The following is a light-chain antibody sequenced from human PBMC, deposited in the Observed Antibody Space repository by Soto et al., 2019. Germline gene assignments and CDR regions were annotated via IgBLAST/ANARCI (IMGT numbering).Light chain of an antibody. Sequence: EIVLTQSPGTLSLSPGERATLSCRASQSVSSSYLGWYQQKPGQAPRLLIYGASSRATGIPDRFSGSGSGTDFTLTISRLEPEDSAVYYCQQYGGSSLYTFGQGTKLEIK. V-gene: IGKV3-20*01. J-gene: IGKJ2*01. CDR3: QQYGGSSLYT. CDR1: QSVSSSY. CDR2: GAS.